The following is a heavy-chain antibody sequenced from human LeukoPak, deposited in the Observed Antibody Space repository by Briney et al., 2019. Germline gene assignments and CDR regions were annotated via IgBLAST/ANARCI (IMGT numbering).Heavy chain of an antibody. V-gene: IGHV3-53*01. J-gene: IGHJ4*02. CDR2: IRSDGST. CDR1: GFTVSSNY. CDR3: LRDLNWSLDQ. D-gene: IGHD1-20*01. Sequence: GGSLRLSCTASGFTVSSNYMSWVRQAPGKGLEWVSVIRSDGSTNHADSVKGRFTISRDNAKNTLYLQMNSLRAEDTAVYYCLRDLNWSLDQWGQGTLVTVSS.